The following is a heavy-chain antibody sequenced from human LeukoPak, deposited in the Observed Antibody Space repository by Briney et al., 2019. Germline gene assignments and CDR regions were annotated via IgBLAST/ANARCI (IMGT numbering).Heavy chain of an antibody. CDR2: IYYTGST. Sequence: SETLSLTCTISGGSVSDYYWSWIRQSPGKGLEWIGYIYYTGSTSYNPSLNSRVTISADTSKNEFSLKLNSVTAADTAVYYCASRKLGNDYWGQGTLVTVSS. CDR3: ASRKLGNDY. V-gene: IGHV4-59*02. CDR1: GGSVSDYY. J-gene: IGHJ4*02. D-gene: IGHD7-27*01.